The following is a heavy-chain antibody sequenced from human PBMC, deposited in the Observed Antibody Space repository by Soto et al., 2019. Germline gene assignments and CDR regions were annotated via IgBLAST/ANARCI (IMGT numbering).Heavy chain of an antibody. J-gene: IGHJ3*02. V-gene: IGHV3-30*18. CDR3: AKDKSQYYYDSSVAFDI. D-gene: IGHD3-22*01. CDR1: GFTFSSYG. Sequence: GGSLRLSCAASGFTFSSYGMHWVRQAPGKGLEWVAVISYDGSNKYYADSVKGRFTISRDNSKNTLYLQMNSLRAEDTAVYYCAKDKSQYYYDSSVAFDIWGQGTMVTVSS. CDR2: ISYDGSNK.